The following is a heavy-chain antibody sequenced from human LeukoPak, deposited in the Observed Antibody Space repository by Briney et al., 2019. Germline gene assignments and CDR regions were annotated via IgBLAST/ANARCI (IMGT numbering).Heavy chain of an antibody. CDR1: GFTFSSYW. Sequence: GGSLRLSCAASGFTFSSYWMSWVRPAPGKGLEWVANIKQDGSEKYYVDSVRGRFTISRDNAKNSLYLQMNSLRAEDTAVYYCARERSYGDYDDYWGQGTLVTVSS. D-gene: IGHD4-17*01. CDR2: IKQDGSEK. J-gene: IGHJ4*02. V-gene: IGHV3-7*01. CDR3: ARERSYGDYDDY.